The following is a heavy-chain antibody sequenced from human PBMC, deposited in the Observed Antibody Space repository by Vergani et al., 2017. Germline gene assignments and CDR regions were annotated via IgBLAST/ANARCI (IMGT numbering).Heavy chain of an antibody. D-gene: IGHD5-12*01. Sequence: QVQLQESGPGLLKPSQTLSLTCSVAGDSISSGNYYWNWIRQPAGKGLEWMGRIYSSGSTSYNPSIKSRITMSLDTSKNQFSLKLSSVTAADTAVYYCARDATTGGFDIWGQGTMVTVSS. J-gene: IGHJ3*02. V-gene: IGHV4-61*02. CDR1: GDSISSGNYY. CDR3: ARDATTGGFDI. CDR2: IYSSGST.